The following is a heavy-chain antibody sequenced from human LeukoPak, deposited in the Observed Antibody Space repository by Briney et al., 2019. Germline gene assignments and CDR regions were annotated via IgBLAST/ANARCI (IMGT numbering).Heavy chain of an antibody. CDR3: ARVRYNWNDLAFDY. V-gene: IGHV4-39*02. CDR2: IYYSGST. D-gene: IGHD1-20*01. J-gene: IGHJ4*02. CDR1: GGAISGRRDY. Sequence: SETLSLTCTVSGGAISGRRDYWGWIRQPPGKGLEWIASIYYSGSTHYNPSLKSRVTISVDTSRNQFSLELRTATAADTAMYYCARVRYNWNDLAFDYWGQGTLVTVSS.